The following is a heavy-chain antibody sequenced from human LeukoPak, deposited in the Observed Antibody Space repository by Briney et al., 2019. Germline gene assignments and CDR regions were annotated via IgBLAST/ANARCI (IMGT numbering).Heavy chain of an antibody. CDR3: ATDTIRD. D-gene: IGHD1-14*01. V-gene: IGHV3-48*01. J-gene: IGHJ4*02. CDR1: GFTFSSYA. Sequence: GGSLRLSCAASGFTFSSYAMNWVRQAPGRGLEWVSYIGPSGTAIYYADSVKGRFTISRDNARNSLFLQMNSLRAEDTAVYYCATDTIRDWGQGTPVTVST. CDR2: IGPSGTAI.